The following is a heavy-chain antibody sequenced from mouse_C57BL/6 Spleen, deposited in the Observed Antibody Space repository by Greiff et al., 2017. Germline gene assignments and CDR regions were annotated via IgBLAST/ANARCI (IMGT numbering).Heavy chain of an antibody. CDR1: GFNIKNTY. V-gene: IGHV14-3*01. J-gene: IGHJ1*03. Sequence: EVQLQQSVAELVRPGASVKLSCTASGFNIKNTYMHWVKQRPEQGLEWIGRIDPANGNTTYAPKFQGKAPITADTSSNTAYLQLSSLTSEDTAIYYCARCTLYYDYDGWYFDVWGTGTTVTVSS. D-gene: IGHD2-4*01. CDR2: IDPANGNT. CDR3: ARCTLYYDYDGWYFDV.